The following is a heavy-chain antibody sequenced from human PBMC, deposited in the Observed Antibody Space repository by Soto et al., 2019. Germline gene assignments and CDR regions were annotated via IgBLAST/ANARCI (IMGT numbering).Heavy chain of an antibody. J-gene: IGHJ4*02. Sequence: EVQLVESGGGLVQPGGSLRLSCAASGFTVSSNYMSWVRQAPGKGLEWVSVIYSGGSTYYADSVKGRFTISRHNSKNRLYLQMNSLRAEDTAVYYCARDLDGSGSYPSWGQGTLVTVSS. D-gene: IGHD3-10*01. CDR3: ARDLDGSGSYPS. CDR1: GFTVSSNY. V-gene: IGHV3-53*04. CDR2: IYSGGST.